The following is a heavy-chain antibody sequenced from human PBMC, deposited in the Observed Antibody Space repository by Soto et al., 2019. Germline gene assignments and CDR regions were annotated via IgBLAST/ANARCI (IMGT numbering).Heavy chain of an antibody. J-gene: IGHJ5*02. D-gene: IGHD6-19*01. CDR2: TIPAFGTA. V-gene: IGHV1-69*01. CDR1: GAGDTFSNYG. Sequence: QVHVVQSGAEVKSPGSAVKVSCQVSGAGDTFSNYGLNWVRQAPGQGLEWMGGTIPAFGTANYAEKFQGRVTITADESTGTACLELSSLKSDDTAVYYCARRPMAVTWFDPWGQGTLVTVSS. CDR3: ARRPMAVTWFDP.